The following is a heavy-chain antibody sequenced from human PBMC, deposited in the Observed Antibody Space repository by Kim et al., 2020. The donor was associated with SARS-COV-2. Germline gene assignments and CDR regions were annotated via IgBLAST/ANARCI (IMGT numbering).Heavy chain of an antibody. Sequence: FQGRVTMTEDTSTDTAYMELSSLRSEDTAVYYCATAPITMVRGDSAYFDYWGQGTLVTVSS. J-gene: IGHJ4*02. CDR3: ATAPITMVRGDSAYFDY. D-gene: IGHD3-10*01. V-gene: IGHV1-24*01.